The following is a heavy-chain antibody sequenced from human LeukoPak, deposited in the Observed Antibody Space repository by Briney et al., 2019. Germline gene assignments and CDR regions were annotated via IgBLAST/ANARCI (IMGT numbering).Heavy chain of an antibody. CDR1: GGSISSYY. V-gene: IGHV4-59*01. Sequence: SETLSLTCTVSGGSISSYYWSWIRQPPGKGLEWIGYIYYSGSTNYDPSLKSRVTISVDTSKNQFSLKLSSVTAADTAVYYCAREAVALAAFDYWGQGTLVTVSS. CDR3: AREAVALAAFDY. CDR2: IYYSGST. J-gene: IGHJ4*02. D-gene: IGHD5-24*01.